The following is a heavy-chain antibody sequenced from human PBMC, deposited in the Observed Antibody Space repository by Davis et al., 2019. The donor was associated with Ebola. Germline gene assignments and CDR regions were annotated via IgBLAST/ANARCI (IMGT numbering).Heavy chain of an antibody. CDR2: ISGSGGST. V-gene: IGHV3-23*01. Sequence: GGSLRLSCAASGFTVSSNYMNWVRQAPGTGLEWVSAISGSGGSTYYADSVKGRFSISRDNSKNTLYLQMNSLRVEDTALYYCAKVGGDPRYYDASLPLEAFDLWGQGTMVTVSS. CDR3: AKVGGDPRYYDASLPLEAFDL. J-gene: IGHJ3*01. CDR1: GFTVSSNY. D-gene: IGHD3-22*01.